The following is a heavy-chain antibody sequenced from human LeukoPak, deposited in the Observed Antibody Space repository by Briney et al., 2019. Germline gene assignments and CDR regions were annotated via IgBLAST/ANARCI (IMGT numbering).Heavy chain of an antibody. V-gene: IGHV3-53*05. CDR1: GFTVSSNY. Sequence: GGSLRLSCAASGFTVSSNYMSWVRQAPGKGLEWVSVIYSGGSTYYADSVKGRFTISRDNAKNSLYLQMNSLRAEDTALYYCAKGAGYQLLYFDYWGQGTLVTVSS. CDR3: AKGAGYQLLYFDY. CDR2: IYSGGST. D-gene: IGHD2-2*01. J-gene: IGHJ4*02.